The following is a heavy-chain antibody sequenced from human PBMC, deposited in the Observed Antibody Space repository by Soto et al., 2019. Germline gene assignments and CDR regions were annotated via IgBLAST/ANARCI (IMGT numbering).Heavy chain of an antibody. CDR1: GYAFTTYG. V-gene: IGHV1-18*01. J-gene: IGHJ4*02. CDR2: ISAHNGNT. Sequence: QVHLVQSGAEVKKPGASVKVSCKCSGYAFTTYGITWVRQAPGQGLEWMGWISAHNGNTHYAQKLQGRVTVTRDTSTSTAYMELRSLSSDDTAVYYCARGRYGDYWGQGALVTVSS. CDR3: ARGRYGDY. D-gene: IGHD1-1*01.